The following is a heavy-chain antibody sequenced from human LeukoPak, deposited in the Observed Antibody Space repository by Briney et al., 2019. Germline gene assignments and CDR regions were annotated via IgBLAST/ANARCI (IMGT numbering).Heavy chain of an antibody. CDR3: ARGFYVWGSYRYLSVPHYLDY. J-gene: IGHJ4*02. Sequence: SETLSLTCAVYGGSFSGYYWSWIRQPPGKGLEWIGEINHSGSTNYNPSLKSRVTISVDTSKNQFSLKLSSVTAADTAVYYCARGFYVWGSYRYLSVPHYLDYWGQGTLVTVSS. CDR2: INHSGST. D-gene: IGHD3-16*02. CDR1: GGSFSGYY. V-gene: IGHV4-34*01.